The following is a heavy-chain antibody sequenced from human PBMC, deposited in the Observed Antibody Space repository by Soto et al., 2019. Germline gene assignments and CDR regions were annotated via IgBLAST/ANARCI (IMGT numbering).Heavy chain of an antibody. CDR2: ISWNSGSI. Sequence: EVQLVESGGGLVQPGRSLRLSCAASGFTFDDYAMHWVRQAPGKGLEWVSGISWNSGSIGYADSVKGRFTISRDNAKNSLYLQMKSLRAEDTALYYCAKDPSSGWFHWYFDLWGRGTLVTVSS. CDR3: AKDPSSGWFHWYFDL. V-gene: IGHV3-9*01. J-gene: IGHJ2*01. CDR1: GFTFDDYA. D-gene: IGHD6-19*01.